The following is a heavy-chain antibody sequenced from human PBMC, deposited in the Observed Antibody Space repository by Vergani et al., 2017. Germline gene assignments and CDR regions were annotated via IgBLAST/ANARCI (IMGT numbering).Heavy chain of an antibody. V-gene: IGHV3-48*01. CDR2: VSTGTKSQ. CDR1: GFDFSSYI. D-gene: IGHD2-2*01. J-gene: IGHJ3*01. CDR3: AREYSSTSGRAFDF. Sequence: QLVESGGGWVQPGGSLRLSCVVSGFDFSSYIMNWVRQAPGKGLEWVSFVSTGTKSQSYVEFVKGRFTISRDSAKNSLYLKMDSLRAEDTAVYYCAREYSSTSGRAFDFWGQGTKVTVSS.